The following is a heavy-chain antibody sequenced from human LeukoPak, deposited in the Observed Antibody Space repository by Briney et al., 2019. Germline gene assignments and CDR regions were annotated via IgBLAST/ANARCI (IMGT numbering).Heavy chain of an antibody. CDR2: IWFDGSNK. D-gene: IGHD3-22*01. CDR1: GFSFSNYG. V-gene: IGHV3-33*01. J-gene: IGHJ4*02. CDR3: ARTSYDSTWAMDFFDF. Sequence: GGSLRLSCAASGFSFSNYGMHWVRQAPGKGLEWVALIWFDGSNKYYADSVKGRFTISRDNSKNTLYLQMNSLRAEDTAVYYCARTSYDSTWAMDFFDFWGQGSLVTVSS.